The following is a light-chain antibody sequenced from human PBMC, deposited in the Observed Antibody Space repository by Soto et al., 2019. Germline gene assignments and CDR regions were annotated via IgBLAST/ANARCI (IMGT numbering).Light chain of an antibody. CDR3: QSYDSSNHVV. CDR1: SGSIASNY. V-gene: IGLV6-57*02. Sequence: NFMLTQPHSVSESPGKTITISCTGSSGSIASNYVQWYQQRPGSAPTTVIYEDDQRPSGVPDRFSASIDSSSNSASLIIYGLKTEGEADYYCQSYDSSNHVVFGGGTKLTVL. CDR2: EDD. J-gene: IGLJ2*01.